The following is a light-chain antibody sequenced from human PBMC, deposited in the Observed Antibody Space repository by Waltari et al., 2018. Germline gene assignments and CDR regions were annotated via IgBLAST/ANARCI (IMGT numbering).Light chain of an antibody. CDR3: QHYVRLPAT. CDR1: QSVSRA. CDR2: GGT. J-gene: IGKJ1*01. V-gene: IGKV3-20*01. Sequence: EIVLTQSPGTLSLSPGERAPLSCRASQSVSRALAWYQPKPGQAPRLLIYGGTRATGIPDRFSGSGSGTDFSLTISRLEPEDFAVYYCQHYVRLPATFGQGTKVEIK.